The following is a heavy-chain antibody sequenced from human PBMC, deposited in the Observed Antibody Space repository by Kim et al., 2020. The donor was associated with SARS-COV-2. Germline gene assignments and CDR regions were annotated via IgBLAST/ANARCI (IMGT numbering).Heavy chain of an antibody. CDR3: ARDQVGTYYYGSGSSQFGNWFDP. V-gene: IGHV1-18*04. J-gene: IGHJ5*02. D-gene: IGHD3-10*01. CDR2: ISAYNGNT. Sequence: ASVKVSCKASGYTFTSYGISWVRQAPGQGLEWMGWISAYNGNTNYAQKLQGRVTMTTDTSTSTAYMELRSLRSDDTAVYYCARDQVGTYYYGSGSSQFGNWFDPWGQGTLVTVSS. CDR1: GYTFTSYG.